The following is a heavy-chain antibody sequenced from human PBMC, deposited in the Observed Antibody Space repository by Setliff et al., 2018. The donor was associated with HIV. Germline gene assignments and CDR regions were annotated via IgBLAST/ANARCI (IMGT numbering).Heavy chain of an antibody. Sequence: SETLSLTCTVSGGSISSGGYYWSWIRQLPGKGLEWIGYTYYSGRTNYNPSLKSRVTISVDTSRNQFSLKLSSVTAADTAVYYCASQPAYSTDWYPPGYLDHWGQGTLVTVSS. CDR2: TYYSGRT. D-gene: IGHD6-19*01. J-gene: IGHJ4*02. CDR1: GGSISSGGYY. CDR3: ASQPAYSTDWYPPGYLDH. V-gene: IGHV4-61*08.